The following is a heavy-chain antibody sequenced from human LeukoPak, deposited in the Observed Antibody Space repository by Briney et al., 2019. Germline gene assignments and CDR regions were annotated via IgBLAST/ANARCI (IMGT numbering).Heavy chain of an antibody. J-gene: IGHJ6*03. D-gene: IGHD2-15*01. CDR3: AKDSGGSCYSCYYYMDV. V-gene: IGHV3-43*02. CDR1: GFTFDDYA. Sequence: GGSLRLSCAASGFTFDDYAMHWVRQAPGKGLEWVSLISGALSPTFYADSVTRRFTLSRDNTTISLYLQMNSLRTEDTALYYCAKDSGGSCYSCYYYMDVWGKGTTVTVSS. CDR2: ISGALSPT.